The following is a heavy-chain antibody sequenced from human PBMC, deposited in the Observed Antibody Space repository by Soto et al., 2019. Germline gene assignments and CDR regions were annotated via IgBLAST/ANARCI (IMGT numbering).Heavy chain of an antibody. CDR2: INHSGST. D-gene: IGHD5-12*01. Sequence: SETLSLTCAVYGGSFSGYYWSWIRQPPGKGLEWIGEINHSGSTNYNPSLKSRVTISVDTSKNQFSLKLSSVTAADTAVYYCARLYSGYDHDAFDIWGQGTMVTVSS. V-gene: IGHV4-34*01. J-gene: IGHJ3*02. CDR3: ARLYSGYDHDAFDI. CDR1: GGSFSGYY.